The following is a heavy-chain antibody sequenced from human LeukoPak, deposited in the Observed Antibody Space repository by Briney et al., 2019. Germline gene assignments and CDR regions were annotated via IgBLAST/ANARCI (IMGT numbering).Heavy chain of an antibody. CDR1: GFTFSIYW. J-gene: IGHJ6*02. V-gene: IGHV3-7*01. CDR2: INQNGSAT. D-gene: IGHD2-15*01. Sequence: GGSLRLSCAASGFTFSIYWMSWVRQAPGKRLEWVANINQNGSATYYVDSVKGRFTISRDNAKNTLFLQMNSLRAEDTAVFYCVRAGGSHTVDVWGQGTTVTVSS. CDR3: VRAGGSHTVDV.